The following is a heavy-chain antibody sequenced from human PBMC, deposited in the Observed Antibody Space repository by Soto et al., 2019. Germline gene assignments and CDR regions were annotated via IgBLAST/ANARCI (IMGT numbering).Heavy chain of an antibody. CDR1: GYTFTRYG. J-gene: IGHJ6*02. Sequence: ASLKVSCKASGYTFTRYGISWVRQAPGQGLEWMGWISGYNGGTNYAQKFQGRVNMTIDTSTTTAYMELRSLTSDDTAVYYCAKNGQPPYYYYGLDVWGQGTKVTVSS. D-gene: IGHD2-8*01. V-gene: IGHV1-18*01. CDR3: AKNGQPPYYYYGLDV. CDR2: ISGYNGGT.